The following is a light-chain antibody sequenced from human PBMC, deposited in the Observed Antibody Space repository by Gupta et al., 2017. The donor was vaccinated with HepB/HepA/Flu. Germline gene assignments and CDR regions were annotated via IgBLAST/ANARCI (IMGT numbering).Light chain of an antibody. V-gene: IGLV2-8*01. CDR1: SRDVGGYKY. CDR3: GSDAGNNNWV. J-gene: IGLJ3*02. CDR2: EVN. Sequence: HSALTPPPSSSGSPGPSVAISCTGTSRDVGGYKYVSWYQQHPGKARKLMIYEVNGRPAGVPDRFSGSKSGNTASLTVTGPQAEEEADYYCGSDAGNNNWVFGGGTKLTVL.